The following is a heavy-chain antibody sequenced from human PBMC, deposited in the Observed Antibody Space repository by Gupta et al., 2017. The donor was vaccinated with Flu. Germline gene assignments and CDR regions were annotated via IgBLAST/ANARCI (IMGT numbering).Heavy chain of an antibody. CDR1: GFTFRSYW. Sequence: EEYLVESGGGLVQPGGSLRLSCAVSGFTFRSYWMDWVRQAPGKGLEWVANIAADDSVKNYADSVKGRFTISRDDAKNSVYLQMNSLRVEDTAVYYCVRNRGWQQFDYWGQGARVSVSS. CDR2: IAADDSVK. V-gene: IGHV3-7*01. J-gene: IGHJ4*02. CDR3: VRNRGWQQFDY. D-gene: IGHD3-10*01.